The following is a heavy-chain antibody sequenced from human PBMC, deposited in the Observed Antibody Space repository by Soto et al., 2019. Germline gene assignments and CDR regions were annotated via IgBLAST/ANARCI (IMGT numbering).Heavy chain of an antibody. CDR1: GYTFTDYD. J-gene: IGHJ4*02. D-gene: IGHD5-18*01. CDR2: MSPDSGNA. CDR3: EVTTGY. Sequence: QVQVVQSRAEVKKPGASVRVSCKTSGYTFTDYDINWVRQATGQGLEWMGWMSPDSGNAGYAQQFQGRVTMTRNTSISTAYMELSSFTSEDTPVYYCEVTTGYWGQGTMVTVSS. V-gene: IGHV1-8*01.